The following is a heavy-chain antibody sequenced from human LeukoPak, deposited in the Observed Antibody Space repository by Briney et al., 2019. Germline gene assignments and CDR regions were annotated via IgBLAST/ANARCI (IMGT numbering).Heavy chain of an antibody. J-gene: IGHJ4*02. CDR1: GYTFTSYG. V-gene: IGHV1-18*01. Sequence: GASVKVSCKASGYTFTSYGISWVRQAPGQGLEWMGWISAYNGNTNYAQKLQGRVTTTTDTSTSTAYMELRSLRSDDTAVYYCARVVLYYGSGSRYYFDYWGQGTLVTVSS. D-gene: IGHD3-10*01. CDR3: ARVVLYYGSGSRYYFDY. CDR2: ISAYNGNT.